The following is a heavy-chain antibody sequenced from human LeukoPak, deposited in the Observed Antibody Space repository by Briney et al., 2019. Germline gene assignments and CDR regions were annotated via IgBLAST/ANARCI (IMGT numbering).Heavy chain of an antibody. J-gene: IGHJ6*03. CDR3: ARDYLPPSSSWGYYYYYYMDV. CDR2: FDPEDGET. Sequence: GASVKVSCKVSGYTLTELSMHWVRQAPGKGLEWMGGFDPEDGETIYAQKFQGRVTMTEDTSTSTAYMELRSLRSDDTAVYYCARDYLPPSSSWGYYYYYYMDVWGKGTTVTVSS. CDR1: GYTLTELS. V-gene: IGHV1-24*01. D-gene: IGHD6-13*01.